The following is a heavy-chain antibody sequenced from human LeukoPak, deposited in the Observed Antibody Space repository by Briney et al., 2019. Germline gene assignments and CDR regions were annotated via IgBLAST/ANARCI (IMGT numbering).Heavy chain of an antibody. CDR1: GFTFSSYG. CDR3: AREPQDSSGYL. Sequence: GGSLRLSCAASGFTFSSYGMHWVRQAPGKGLEWVAVISYDGSNKYYADSVKGRFTISRDNSKNTLYLQMNSLRAEDTAVYYCAREPQDSSGYLWGQGTLVTVSS. D-gene: IGHD3-22*01. J-gene: IGHJ5*02. V-gene: IGHV3-30*19. CDR2: ISYDGSNK.